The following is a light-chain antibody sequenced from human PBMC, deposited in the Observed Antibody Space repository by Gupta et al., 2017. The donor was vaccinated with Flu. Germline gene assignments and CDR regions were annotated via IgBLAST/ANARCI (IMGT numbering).Light chain of an antibody. CDR2: DAS. CDR1: QDISNY. V-gene: IGKV1-33*01. Sequence: DIQMTQSPSSLSASVGDRVTITCQASQDISNYLNWYQQKPGKAPELLIYDASNLETGVPSRFSGSRSGTDFTFTITSLQPEDFATYYCQQDDKVPYAFGRGTKVEIK. CDR3: QQDDKVPYA. J-gene: IGKJ2*01.